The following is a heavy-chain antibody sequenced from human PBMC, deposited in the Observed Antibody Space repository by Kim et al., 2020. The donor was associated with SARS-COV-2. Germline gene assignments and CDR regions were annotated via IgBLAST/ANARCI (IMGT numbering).Heavy chain of an antibody. CDR2: ISYDGGNK. J-gene: IGHJ3*02. CDR3: ARDRYHIGYCSSTSCLKQYDAFDI. Sequence: GGSLRLSCAASGFTFSSYGMHWVRQAPGKGLEWVAVISYDGGNKYYADSVKGRFTISRDNSKNTLYLQMNSLRAEDTAVYYCARDRYHIGYCSSTSCLKQYDAFDIWGQGTMVTVSS. CDR1: GFTFSSYG. V-gene: IGHV3-33*05. D-gene: IGHD2-2*01.